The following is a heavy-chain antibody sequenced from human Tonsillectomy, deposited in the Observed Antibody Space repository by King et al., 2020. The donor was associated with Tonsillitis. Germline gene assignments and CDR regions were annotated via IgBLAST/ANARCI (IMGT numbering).Heavy chain of an antibody. CDR3: AKVTIAVARFDP. CDR1: GFTFSNNA. D-gene: IGHD6-19*01. CDR2: ISGSGDTT. V-gene: IGHV3-23*04. Sequence: VQLVESGGGLGQAGGSLRLACAASGFTFSNNAMSWVRQAPGKGLEWVSSISGSGDTTFNADSVKGRFTISRDNSKNTLYLQMNSLRAEDTAVYYCAKVTIAVARFDPWGQGTLVTVSS. J-gene: IGHJ5*02.